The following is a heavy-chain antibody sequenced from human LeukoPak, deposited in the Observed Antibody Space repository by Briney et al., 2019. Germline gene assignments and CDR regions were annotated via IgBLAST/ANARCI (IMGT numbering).Heavy chain of an antibody. CDR1: GFTFSRYA. D-gene: IGHD3-10*01. CDR2: ISSNGGST. J-gene: IGHJ4*02. CDR3: VKDGSGSYYTYYFDY. Sequence: GGSLGLSCSASGFTFSRYAMHWVRQAPGKGLEYVSAISSNGGSTYYADSVKGRFTISRDNSKNTLYLQMSSLRAEDTAVYYSVKDGSGSYYTYYFDYWGQGTLVTVSS. V-gene: IGHV3-64D*06.